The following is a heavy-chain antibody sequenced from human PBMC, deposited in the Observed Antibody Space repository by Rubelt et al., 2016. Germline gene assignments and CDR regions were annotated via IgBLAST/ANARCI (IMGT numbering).Heavy chain of an antibody. V-gene: IGHV1-18*04. CDR2: ISTYNGNT. D-gene: IGHD3-3*01. Sequence: QVQLVQSGAEVKEPGASVKISCKASGYTFTAYSLSWVRQAPGQGLEWMGWISTYNGNTHYAQMLQGRVTMTADTSTSPAYMELRSLGTDDTAMYFCARVTHYDFWTGSYPKHYFDYWGQGTLVTVSS. CDR3: ARVTHYDFWTGSYPKHYFDY. CDR1: GYTFTAYS. J-gene: IGHJ4*02.